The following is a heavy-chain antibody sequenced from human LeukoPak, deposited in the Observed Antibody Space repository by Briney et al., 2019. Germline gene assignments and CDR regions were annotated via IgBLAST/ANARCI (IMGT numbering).Heavy chain of an antibody. J-gene: IGHJ4*02. CDR2: IIPIFGTA. D-gene: IGHD4-23*01. V-gene: IGHV1-69*13. Sequence: GASVKVSCKASGGTFSSYAISWVRQAPGQWLEWMGGIIPIFGTANYAQKFQGRVTITADESTSTAYMELSSLRSEDTAVYCCARRYGGNSGFSLDYWGQGTLVTVSS. CDR3: ARRYGGNSGFSLDY. CDR1: GGTFSSYA.